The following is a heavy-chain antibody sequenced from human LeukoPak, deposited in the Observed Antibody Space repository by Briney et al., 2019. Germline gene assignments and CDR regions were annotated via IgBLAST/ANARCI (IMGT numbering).Heavy chain of an antibody. CDR3: ARARIAAAGNDAFDI. CDR2: INHSGST. V-gene: IGHV4-34*01. Sequence: PSETLSLTCAVYGGSFSGYYWSWIRQPPGKGLEWIGEINHSGSTNYNPSLKSRVTISVDTSKNQFSLKPSSVTAADTAVYYCARARIAAAGNDAFDIWGQGTMVTVSS. J-gene: IGHJ3*02. D-gene: IGHD6-13*01. CDR1: GGSFSGYY.